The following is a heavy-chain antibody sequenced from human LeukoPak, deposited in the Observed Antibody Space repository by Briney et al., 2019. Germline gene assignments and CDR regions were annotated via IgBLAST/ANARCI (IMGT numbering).Heavy chain of an antibody. CDR2: INHSGGT. J-gene: IGHJ4*02. D-gene: IGHD3-10*01. Sequence: SETLSLTCAVYGGSFSGYYWSCISQPPGKGLEWIGEINHSGGTNYNPSLKSRVTISVDTSKNEFSLKLSSVTAADTAVYYCACRESDGSGSRTFDYWGQGTLVTVSS. CDR3: ACRESDGSGSRTFDY. CDR1: GGSFSGYY. V-gene: IGHV4-34*01.